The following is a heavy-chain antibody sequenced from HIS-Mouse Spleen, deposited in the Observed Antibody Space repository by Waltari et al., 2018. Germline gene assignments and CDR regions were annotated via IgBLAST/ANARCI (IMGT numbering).Heavy chain of an antibody. D-gene: IGHD6-13*01. CDR1: GGSISSSSYY. V-gene: IGHV4-39*07. CDR3: AREIPYSSSWYDWYFDL. Sequence: QLQLQESGPGLVKPSETLSLTCTVSGGSISSSSYYWGWIRQPPGKGLEGIGSIYYSGSTYDNPSLKSRVTRSVDTSKTQFSLKLSSVTAADTAVYYCAREIPYSSSWYDWYFDLWGRGTLVTVSS. CDR2: IYYSGST. J-gene: IGHJ2*01.